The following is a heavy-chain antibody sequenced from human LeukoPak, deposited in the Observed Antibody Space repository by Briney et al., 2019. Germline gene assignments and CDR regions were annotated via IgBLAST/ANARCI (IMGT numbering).Heavy chain of an antibody. D-gene: IGHD2-8*01. J-gene: IGHJ6*02. CDR3: AGNGYYYYGMDV. V-gene: IGHV4-38-2*02. CDR1: GYSISSGYY. Sequence: SETLSLTCTVSGYSISSGYYWGWIRQPPGKGLEWIGSIYHSGSTYYNLSLKSRVTISVETSKNQFSLNLTSVTAADTAVYYCAGNGYYYYGMDVWGQGTMVTVSS. CDR2: IYHSGST.